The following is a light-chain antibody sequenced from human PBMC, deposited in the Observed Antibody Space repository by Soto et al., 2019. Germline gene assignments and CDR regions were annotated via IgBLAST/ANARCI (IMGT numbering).Light chain of an antibody. V-gene: IGKV4-1*01. Sequence: DTVMTQSPDSLAVSLGERATINCKSSQPILYSTNKKNHLAWYQQKAGQPPRLLIYWASTRASGVPDRFSGSGSGTDFTLNISSLQAEDVAVYYCQQYHSNPRTFGGGTNVEIK. J-gene: IGKJ4*01. CDR3: QQYHSNPRT. CDR2: WAS. CDR1: QPILYSTNKKNH.